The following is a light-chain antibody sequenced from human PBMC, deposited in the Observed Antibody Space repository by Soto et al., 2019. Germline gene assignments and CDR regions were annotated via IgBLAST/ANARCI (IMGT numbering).Light chain of an antibody. CDR2: GTS. CDR1: QSVSSYS. J-gene: IGKJ1*01. Sequence: SQSPGNLSKNPGERATLSCRAGQSVSSYSLDWYQQKPGQAARLVIYGTSNRATGIPDRFSGSGSGTDFTLTISRLEPEDFAVYYLQQYHSSPRTLVQGTKVYIK. CDR3: QQYHSSPRT. V-gene: IGKV3-20*01.